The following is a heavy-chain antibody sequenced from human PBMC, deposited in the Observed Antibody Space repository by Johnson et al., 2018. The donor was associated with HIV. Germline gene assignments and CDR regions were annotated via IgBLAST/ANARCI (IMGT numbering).Heavy chain of an antibody. CDR2: IWYDGSNK. J-gene: IGHJ3*02. V-gene: IGHV3-33*01. D-gene: IGHD5-12*01. Sequence: QVLLVESGGGVVQPGRSLRLSCAASGFTFSSYGMHWVRQAPGKGLDSVAVIWYDGSNKYYEDSVRGRFTISRDNSKNTLYLQMNSLRAEDTAVYFCARDQGYNGFEPDAFDIWGRGTMVTVSS. CDR1: GFTFSSYG. CDR3: ARDQGYNGFEPDAFDI.